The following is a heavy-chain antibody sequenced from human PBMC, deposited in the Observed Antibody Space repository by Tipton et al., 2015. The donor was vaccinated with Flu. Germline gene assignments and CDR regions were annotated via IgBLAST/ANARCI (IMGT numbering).Heavy chain of an antibody. CDR3: ARLPTGFFDSSGSFDY. Sequence: GEALDSRYYWGWIRQPPGKGLEWIGSIYDSGSTYYNPSLKSRVTISVDTSKNQFSLKLSSVTAADTAVYYCARLPTGFFDSSGSFDYWGQGTLVTVSS. J-gene: IGHJ4*02. CDR1: GEALDSRYY. CDR2: IYDSGST. V-gene: IGHV4-38-2*01. D-gene: IGHD3-22*01.